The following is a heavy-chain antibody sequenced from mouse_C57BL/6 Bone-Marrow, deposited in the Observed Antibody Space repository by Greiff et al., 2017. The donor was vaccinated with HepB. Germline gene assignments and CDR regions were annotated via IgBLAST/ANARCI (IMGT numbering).Heavy chain of an antibody. D-gene: IGHD2-1*01. V-gene: IGHV14-4*01. CDR1: GFNIKDDY. J-gene: IGHJ4*01. Sequence: VQLQQSGAELVRPGASVKLSCKASGFNIKDDYMHWVKQRPEQGLEWIGWIDPENGDTEYASKFQGKATITADTSSNTAYLQLRSLTSEDTAVYYCTSTLMDYWGQGTSVTVSS. CDR2: IDPENGDT. CDR3: TSTLMDY.